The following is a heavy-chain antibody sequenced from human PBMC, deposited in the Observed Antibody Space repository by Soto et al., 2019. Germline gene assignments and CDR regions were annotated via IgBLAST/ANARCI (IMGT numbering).Heavy chain of an antibody. CDR2: IYHTGNT. CDR3: ARDSRAEAGNRRYYFDY. Sequence: SETLSLTCAVSGGSISSSSWWSWVRQPPGKGLEWIGEIYHTGNTNYNPSLESRVTISVDKSKNQFSLNLNSVTAADTAVYYCARDSRAEAGNRRYYFDYWGQGTLVTVSS. J-gene: IGHJ4*02. D-gene: IGHD6-13*01. V-gene: IGHV4-4*02. CDR1: GGSISSSSW.